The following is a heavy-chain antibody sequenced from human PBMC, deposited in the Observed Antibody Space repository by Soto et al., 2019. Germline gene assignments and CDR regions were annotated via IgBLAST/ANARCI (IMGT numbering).Heavy chain of an antibody. CDR3: ARSVTVPPDFDF. CDR2: ISGSDGRT. CDR1: GFTFSSYA. Sequence: GGSLRLSCGAYGFTFSSYAMSWVRQAPGKGLEWVSSISGSDGRTYYADSVKGRFTISRDNSKNTLYLQMTGLRVDDTAVYYCARSVTVPPDFDFWGQGTLVTVSS. V-gene: IGHV3-23*01. J-gene: IGHJ4*02.